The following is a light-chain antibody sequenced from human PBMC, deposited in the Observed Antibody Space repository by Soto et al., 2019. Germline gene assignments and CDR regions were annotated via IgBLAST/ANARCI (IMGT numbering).Light chain of an antibody. V-gene: IGLV2-8*01. CDR2: EVS. CDR1: NNNDGVYKY. CDR3: SSYAGSNNFYV. Sequence: TNPSSGTRKPCKEVTISFMINNNNDGVYKYISWYQQQPGKAPKLMIYEVSKRPSGVPDRFSGSKSGNTASLTVSGLQAEDEADYYCSSYAGSNNFYVFGTGT. J-gene: IGLJ1*01.